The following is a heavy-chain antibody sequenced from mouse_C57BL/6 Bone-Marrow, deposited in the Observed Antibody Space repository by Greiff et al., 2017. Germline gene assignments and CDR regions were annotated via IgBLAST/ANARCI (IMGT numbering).Heavy chain of an antibody. Sequence: QVQLQQPGAELVKPGASVKLSCKASGYTFTSYWMHWVKQRPGQGLEWIGMIHPNSGSTNYNEKFKSKATLTVDKSSSTAYMQLSSLTSEDSAVYYWASDYYGSPAWFAYWGQGTLVTVSA. CDR2: IHPNSGST. CDR1: GYTFTSYW. CDR3: ASDYYGSPAWFAY. J-gene: IGHJ3*01. V-gene: IGHV1-64*01. D-gene: IGHD1-1*01.